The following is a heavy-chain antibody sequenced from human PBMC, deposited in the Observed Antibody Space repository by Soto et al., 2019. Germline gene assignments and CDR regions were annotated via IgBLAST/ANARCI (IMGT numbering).Heavy chain of an antibody. Sequence: PSETLSLTCTFSGFSISSSTYYLGWIRQPPGKGLEWIGSIYYSGSTYYNPSLKSRVTISVDTSKKQFSLKLSSVTAADTAVYYCARGRGSYWRYYFDNWGQGTLVTVSS. CDR3: ARGRGSYWRYYFDN. CDR1: GFSISSSTYY. V-gene: IGHV4-39*01. D-gene: IGHD3-16*01. CDR2: IYYSGST. J-gene: IGHJ4*02.